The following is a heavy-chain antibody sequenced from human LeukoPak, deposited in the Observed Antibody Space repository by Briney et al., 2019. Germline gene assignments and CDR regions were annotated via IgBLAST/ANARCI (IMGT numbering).Heavy chain of an antibody. CDR3: ARERGPYDSSGQMGGYFDY. V-gene: IGHV4-31*11. Sequence: SETLSLTCGVSGVSIRSAGYSFYWIRQHPGKGLEWIGHIYYSGSPSYNPSLKSRVTISVDTSKNQFSLKLSSVTAADTAVYYCARERGPYDSSGQMGGYFDYWGQGTLVTVSS. D-gene: IGHD3-22*01. J-gene: IGHJ4*02. CDR2: IYYSGSP. CDR1: GVSIRSAGYS.